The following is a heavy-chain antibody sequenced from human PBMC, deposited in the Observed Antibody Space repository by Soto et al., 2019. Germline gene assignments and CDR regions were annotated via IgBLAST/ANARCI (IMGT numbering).Heavy chain of an antibody. CDR3: ARVCGGDCHYGMYF. CDR1: GGSIRSGGYY. V-gene: IGHV4-31*03. Sequence: QVQLQESGPGLVKPSQTLSLTCTVSGGSIRSGGYYWTWIRQHPGKGLEWIGYIYYSGRTYNNPALRSRVTISVDTSKTQFSLKLSSVTASDTAVYYCARVCGGDCHYGMYFWCHGTTVTVSS. CDR2: IYYSGRT. J-gene: IGHJ6*02. D-gene: IGHD2-21*02.